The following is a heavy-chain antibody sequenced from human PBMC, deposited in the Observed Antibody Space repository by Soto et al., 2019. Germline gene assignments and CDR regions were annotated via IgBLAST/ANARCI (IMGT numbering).Heavy chain of an antibody. CDR1: GDSVSSDNYY. J-gene: IGHJ5*02. CDR3: ARGPYSGSLSWFDP. D-gene: IGHD1-26*01. V-gene: IGHV4-61*01. CDR2: IHYSGST. Sequence: QVQLQESGPGLVKPSETLSLTCTVSGDSVSSDNYYWSLIRQPPGKGLEWIGYIHYSGSTNYNPSLKSRVTISVDTSKNQFFLKLSSVTAADTAVYYCARGPYSGSLSWFDPWGQGTLVTVSS.